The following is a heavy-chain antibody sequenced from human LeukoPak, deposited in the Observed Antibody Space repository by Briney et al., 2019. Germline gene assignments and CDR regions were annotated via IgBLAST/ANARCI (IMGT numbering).Heavy chain of an antibody. CDR2: ISGRDGST. J-gene: IGHJ4*02. CDR1: GFTFNTYA. D-gene: IGHD5-12*01. V-gene: IGHV3-23*01. CDR3: ARGNVNMVATIEDY. Sequence: HPGGSLRLSCVASGFTFNTYAMNWVRQAPGKGLEWVSTISGRDGSTYYPDSVKGRFTVSRDNSKSTLYLEMTSLRAEDTALYYCARGNVNMVATIEDYWGQGTLVTVSS.